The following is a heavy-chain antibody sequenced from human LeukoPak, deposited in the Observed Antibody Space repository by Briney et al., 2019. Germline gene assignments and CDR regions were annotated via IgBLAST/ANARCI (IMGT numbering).Heavy chain of an antibody. CDR1: GFTFRSYA. CDR2: ISASGSYI. J-gene: IGHJ4*02. V-gene: IGHV3-21*01. CDR3: VRCDFGAGSYSPHSDS. D-gene: IGHD3-10*01. Sequence: PGGSLRISCAASGFTFRSYAMNWVRQAPGKGLEWVSTISASGSYIFYADSVRGRFTISRDNANNSLHLQMDSLRAEDTAVYYCVRCDFGAGSYSPHSDSWGQGTLVTVSS.